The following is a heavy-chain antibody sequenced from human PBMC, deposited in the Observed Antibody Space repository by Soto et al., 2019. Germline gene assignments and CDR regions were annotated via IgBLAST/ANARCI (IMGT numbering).Heavy chain of an antibody. CDR2: INHDGSAT. Sequence: GGPLRLACAASEFTFNSHWIHWVRQAPGKGLVWVAHINHDGSATTYADPVKGWFTISRDNAKNTVFLQMSSLRADDTAVYYCARDPYCVNARCYYQVYGMDVWGQGTTVTVSS. CDR1: EFTFNSHW. V-gene: IGHV3-74*03. D-gene: IGHD2-21*01. CDR3: ARDPYCVNARCYYQVYGMDV. J-gene: IGHJ6*02.